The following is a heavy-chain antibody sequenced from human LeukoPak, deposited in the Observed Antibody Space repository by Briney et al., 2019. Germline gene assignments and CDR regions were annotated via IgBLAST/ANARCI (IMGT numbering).Heavy chain of an antibody. CDR1: GFTFSSYE. Sequence: GGSLRLSCAASGFTFSSYEMNWVRRAPGKGLEWVSYISSSGSTIYYADSVKGRFTISRDNAKNSLYLQMNSLRAEDTAVYYCARDRSAGREGGGMDVWGKGTTVTVSS. J-gene: IGHJ6*04. CDR2: ISSSGSTI. V-gene: IGHV3-48*03. CDR3: ARDRSAGREGGGMDV. D-gene: IGHD2-15*01.